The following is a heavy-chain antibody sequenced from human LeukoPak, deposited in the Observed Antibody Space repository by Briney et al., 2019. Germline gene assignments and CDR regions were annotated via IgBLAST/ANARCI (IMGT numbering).Heavy chain of an antibody. CDR1: GFTFSTYN. V-gene: IGHV3-21*01. CDR3: ARDRQTSCTSATCSFDHFDY. CDR2: ISGSSFYI. D-gene: IGHD2-2*01. Sequence: GGSLRLSCAAFGFTFSTYNMNWVRQAPGKGLGWVSSISGSSFYIYYAESVKGRFTISRDNAKNSLYLQMNNVGAEDTAVYYCARDRQTSCTSATCSFDHFDYWGQGTLVTVSS. J-gene: IGHJ4*02.